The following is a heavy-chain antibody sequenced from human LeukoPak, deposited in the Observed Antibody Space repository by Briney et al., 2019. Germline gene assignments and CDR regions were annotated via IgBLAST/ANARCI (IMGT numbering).Heavy chain of an antibody. CDR2: IYYSGGT. CDR3: AKGLEYQLLVGYDYYGMDV. J-gene: IGHJ6*02. V-gene: IGHV4-59*01. Sequence: PSETLSLTCTVSGGSISNYYWNWIRQPPGKGLQWIGYIYYSGGTNYNPSLKSRVTISVDTSKNQFSLKLSSVTAADTAIYYCAKGLEYQLLVGYDYYGMDVWGQGTTVTVSS. D-gene: IGHD2-2*01. CDR1: GGSISNYY.